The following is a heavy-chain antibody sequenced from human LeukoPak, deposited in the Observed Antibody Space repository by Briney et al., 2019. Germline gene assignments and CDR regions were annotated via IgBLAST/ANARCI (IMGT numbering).Heavy chain of an antibody. J-gene: IGHJ4*02. Sequence: GASVTVSCKASGYTFTGYYMHWVRQAPGQGFEWMGWINPNSGGTNYAQKFQGRVTMTRDTSISTAYMELSSLRSDDTAVYYCARVGGYDFWSGHHGYYFDYWGQGTLVTVSS. V-gene: IGHV1-2*02. D-gene: IGHD3-3*01. CDR3: ARVGGYDFWSGHHGYYFDY. CDR2: INPNSGGT. CDR1: GYTFTGYY.